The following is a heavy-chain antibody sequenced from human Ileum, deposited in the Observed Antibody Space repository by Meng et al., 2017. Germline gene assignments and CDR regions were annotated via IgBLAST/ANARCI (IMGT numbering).Heavy chain of an antibody. CDR1: GFTFSSYE. Sequence: GESLKISCTASGFTFSSYEMNWVRQAPGKGLEWVSYISSSGSDIYYEDSVKGRFTISRDNAKNSLYLQMNSLRAEDTAVYYCAKEGGHNRFDYWGQGTLVTVSS. CDR3: AKEGGHNRFDY. J-gene: IGHJ4*02. CDR2: ISSSGSDI. D-gene: IGHD2/OR15-2a*01. V-gene: IGHV3-48*03.